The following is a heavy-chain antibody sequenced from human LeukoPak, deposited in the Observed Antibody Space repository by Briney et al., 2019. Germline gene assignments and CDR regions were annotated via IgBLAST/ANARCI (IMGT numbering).Heavy chain of an antibody. D-gene: IGHD2-2*01. CDR2: ISYDGSNK. CDR3: ARGDIVVVPAAYYYGMDV. V-gene: IGHV3-30-3*01. Sequence: GRSLRLSCAASGFTFSSYAMHWVRQAPGKGLEWVAVISYDGSNKYYADSVKGRFTISRDNSKNTLYLQMNSLRAEDTAAYYCARGDIVVVPAAYYYGMDVWGQGTTVTVSS. J-gene: IGHJ6*02. CDR1: GFTFSSYA.